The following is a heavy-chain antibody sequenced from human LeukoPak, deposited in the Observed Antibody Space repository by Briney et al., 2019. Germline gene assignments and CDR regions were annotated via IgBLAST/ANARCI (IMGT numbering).Heavy chain of an antibody. CDR2: MNPNSGNT. V-gene: IGHV1-8*03. CDR1: GYTFTSYG. D-gene: IGHD3-3*01. J-gene: IGHJ6*03. CDR3: ARGRASGDYDFWSGYLHYYYMDV. Sequence: ASVKVSCKASGYTFTSYGITWVRQATGQGLEWMGWMNPNSGNTGYAQKFQGRVTITRNTSISTAYMELSSLRSEDTAVYYCARGRASGDYDFWSGYLHYYYMDVWGKGTTVTVSS.